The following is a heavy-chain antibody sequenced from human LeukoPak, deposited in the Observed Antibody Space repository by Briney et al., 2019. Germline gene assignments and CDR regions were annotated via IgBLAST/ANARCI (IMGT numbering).Heavy chain of an antibody. J-gene: IGHJ4*02. CDR1: GGSISSYY. V-gene: IGHV4-59*08. D-gene: IGHD3-22*01. CDR3: ARHYYDSSGYYYVGYFDY. CDR2: IYYSGST. Sequence: PPETLSLTCTVSGGSISSYYWSRIRQPPGKGLEWIGYIYYSGSTNYNPSLKSRVTISVDTSKNQFSLKLSSVTAADTAVYYCARHYYDSSGYYYVGYFDYWGQGTLVTVSS.